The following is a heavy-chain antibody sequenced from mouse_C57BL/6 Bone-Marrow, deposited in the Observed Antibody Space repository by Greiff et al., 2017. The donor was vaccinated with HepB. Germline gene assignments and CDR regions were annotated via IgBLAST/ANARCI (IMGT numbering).Heavy chain of an antibody. Sequence: VQLQQSGAELVKPGASVKLSCKASGYTFTSYWMHWVKQRPGQGLEWIGMIHPNSGSTNYNEKFKSKATLTVDKSSSTAYMQLSSLTSEASAVYYCARSPYYYGSSWYFDVWGTGTTVTVSS. CDR1: GYTFTSYW. D-gene: IGHD1-1*01. CDR3: ARSPYYYGSSWYFDV. CDR2: IHPNSGST. V-gene: IGHV1-64*01. J-gene: IGHJ1*03.